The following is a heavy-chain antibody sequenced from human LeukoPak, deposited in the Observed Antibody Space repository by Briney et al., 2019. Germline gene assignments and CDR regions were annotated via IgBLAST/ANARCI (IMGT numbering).Heavy chain of an antibody. CDR2: IRYDGSNK. D-gene: IGHD3-22*01. Sequence: GGSLRLSCAASGFTFSSYGMHWVRQAPGKGLEWVAFIRYDGSNKYYADSVKGRFTISRDNSKNTLYLQMNSLRAEDTAVYYCAKAYYYDSSDAFDIWGQGTMVTVSS. J-gene: IGHJ3*02. V-gene: IGHV3-30*02. CDR3: AKAYYYDSSDAFDI. CDR1: GFTFSSYG.